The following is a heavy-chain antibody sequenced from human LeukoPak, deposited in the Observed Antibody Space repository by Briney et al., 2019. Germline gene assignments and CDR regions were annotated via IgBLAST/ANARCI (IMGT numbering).Heavy chain of an antibody. D-gene: IGHD1-20*01. Sequence: SETLSLTCAVSGYSLSSGYYWGWIRQPPGKGLEWIGSIYQGGNRSEKSSLKSRLTLSVDTSKNQFSLKVTSVTAADTAVYYCAKSPARYNWNFDYWGQGILVVVSS. CDR3: AKSPARYNWNFDY. CDR2: IYQGGNR. CDR1: GYSLSSGYY. J-gene: IGHJ4*02. V-gene: IGHV4-38-2*01.